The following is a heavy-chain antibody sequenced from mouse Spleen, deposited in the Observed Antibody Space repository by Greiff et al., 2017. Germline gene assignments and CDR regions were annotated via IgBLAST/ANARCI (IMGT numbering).Heavy chain of an antibody. V-gene: IGHV1-55*01. CDR2: IYPGSGST. CDR1: GYTFTSYW. D-gene: IGHD2-4*01. Sequence: QVHVKQSGAELVKPGASVKMSCKASGYTFTSYWITWVKQRPGQGLEWIGDIYPGSGSTNYNEKFKSKATLTVDTSSSTAYMQLSSLTSEDSAVYYCARGDYDGLAWFAYWGQGTLVTVSA. CDR3: ARGDYDGLAWFAY. J-gene: IGHJ3*01.